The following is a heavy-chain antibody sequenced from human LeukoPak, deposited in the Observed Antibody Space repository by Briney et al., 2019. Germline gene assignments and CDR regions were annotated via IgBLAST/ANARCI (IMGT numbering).Heavy chain of an antibody. CDR1: GYSISSGYY. CDR2: IYHSGST. Sequence: SETLSLTCAVSGYSISSGYYWGWIRQPPGKGLEWIGSIYHSGSTYYNPSLKSRVTKSVDTPKNQFSLKLSSVTAADTAVYYCARHRGLGGSSSYFDYWGQGTLVTVSS. CDR3: ARHRGLGGSSSYFDY. D-gene: IGHD6-6*01. V-gene: IGHV4-38-2*01. J-gene: IGHJ4*02.